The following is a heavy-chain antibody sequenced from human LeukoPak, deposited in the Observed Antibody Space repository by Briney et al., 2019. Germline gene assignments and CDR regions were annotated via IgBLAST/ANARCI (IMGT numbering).Heavy chain of an antibody. V-gene: IGHV4-39*01. CDR1: GGSISSSSYY. CDR2: IYYSGST. J-gene: IGHJ4*02. Sequence: PSETLSLTCTVSGGSISSSSYYWGWIRQPPGKGLEWIGSIYYSGSTYYNPSLKSRVTISVDTSKNQFSLKLSSVTAADTAVYYCARLTGSSWYVDYWGQGTLVTVS. D-gene: IGHD6-13*01. CDR3: ARLTGSSWYVDY.